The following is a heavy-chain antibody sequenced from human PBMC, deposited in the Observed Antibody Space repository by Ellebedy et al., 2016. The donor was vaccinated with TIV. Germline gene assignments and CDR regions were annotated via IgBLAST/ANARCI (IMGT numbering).Heavy chain of an antibody. CDR2: IVVGSGNT. CDR3: AASGGGDRKVGMDV. V-gene: IGHV1-58*01. CDR1: GFTFTSSA. J-gene: IGHJ6*02. Sequence: AASVKVSCKASGFTFTSSAVQWVRQARGQRLEWIGWIVVGSGNTNYAQKFQERVTITRDMSTNTAYMDLSSLRSEDTAVYYCAASGGGDRKVGMDVWGQGTTVTVSS. D-gene: IGHD3-16*01.